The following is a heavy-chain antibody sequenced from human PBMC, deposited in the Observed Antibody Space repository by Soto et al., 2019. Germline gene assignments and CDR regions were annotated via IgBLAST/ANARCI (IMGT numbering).Heavy chain of an antibody. J-gene: IGHJ5*02. V-gene: IGHV4-31*03. D-gene: IGHD6-6*01. CDR1: GGSISSGGYY. Sequence: QVQLQESGPGLVKPSQTLSLTCTVSGGSISSGGYYWSWFRQHPGQGLEWIGYIYYSGSTYYNPSLKSRITIAVDTSKNQFSLKLSSVTAADTAVYYCARGSYSSSSFWFDHWGQGTLVTVSS. CDR3: ARGSYSSSSFWFDH. CDR2: IYYSGST.